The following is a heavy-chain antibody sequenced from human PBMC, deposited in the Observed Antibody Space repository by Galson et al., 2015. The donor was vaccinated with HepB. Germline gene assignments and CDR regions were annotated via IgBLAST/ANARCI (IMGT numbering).Heavy chain of an antibody. J-gene: IGHJ4*02. CDR2: INHSGST. V-gene: IGHV4-34*01. D-gene: IGHD3-10*01. CDR1: GGSFSGYY. CDR3: ARGRPNTMVRGVIIARPFDY. Sequence: ETLSLTCAVYGGSFSGYYWSWIRQPPGKGLEWIGEINHSGSTNYNPSLKSRVTISVDTSKNQFSLKLSSVTAADTAVYYCARGRPNTMVRGVIIARPFDYWGQGTLVTVSS.